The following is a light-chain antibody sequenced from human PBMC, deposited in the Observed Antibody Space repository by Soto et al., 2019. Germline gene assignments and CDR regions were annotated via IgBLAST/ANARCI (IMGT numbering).Light chain of an antibody. CDR2: SNS. V-gene: IGLV1-44*01. J-gene: IGLJ2*01. CDR1: STNIGRNT. Sequence: QSVLTQTPSTSGTPGQRVSISCSGSSTNIGRNTVIWYQQVPGTTPKVLIYSNSQRPSGVPDRFSGSKSGTSASLAISGLQSDDEPDYYCAAWADSLNGVVFGGGTKVTVL. CDR3: AAWADSLNGVV.